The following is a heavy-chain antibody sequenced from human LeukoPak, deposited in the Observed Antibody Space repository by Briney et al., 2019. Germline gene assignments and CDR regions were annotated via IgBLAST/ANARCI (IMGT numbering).Heavy chain of an antibody. V-gene: IGHV4-59*08. Sequence: SETLSLTCTVSGGSISNYYWSWLRQPPGKGLEWIGHIYSTGSTTYSPSLKSRVIISADTSKNQFSLKVTSVTAADTAVYYCARHRPEGSYPLDYWGQGALVTVSS. CDR2: IYSTGST. CDR1: GGSISNYY. J-gene: IGHJ4*02. CDR3: ARHRPEGSYPLDY.